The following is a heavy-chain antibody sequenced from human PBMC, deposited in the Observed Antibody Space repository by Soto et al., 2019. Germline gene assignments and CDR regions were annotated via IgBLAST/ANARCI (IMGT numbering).Heavy chain of an antibody. CDR2: ISGSGGST. CDR3: AKAGPNYYDSSATGPYGMDV. CDR1: GFTFSSYA. J-gene: IGHJ6*02. V-gene: IGHV3-23*01. D-gene: IGHD3-22*01. Sequence: EVQLLESGGGLVQPGGSLRLSCAASGFTFSSYAMSWVRQAPGKGLEWVSAISGSGGSTYYADSVKGRFTISRDNSKNTLYLQMNSLRAEDTAVYYCAKAGPNYYDSSATGPYGMDVWGQGTTVTVSS.